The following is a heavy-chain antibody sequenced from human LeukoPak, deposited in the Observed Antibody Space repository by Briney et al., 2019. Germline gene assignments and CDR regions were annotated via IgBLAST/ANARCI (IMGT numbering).Heavy chain of an antibody. J-gene: IGHJ3*02. CDR2: ISYAGSNK. Sequence: GGSLRLSCTASGFTFSSYAMHWVRQAPGKGLEWVAVISYAGSNKYYADSVKGRFTISRDNSKNTLYLQMNSLRAEDTAVYYCARRGDGAFDIWGQGTMVTVSS. CDR1: GFTFSSYA. CDR3: ARRGDGAFDI. V-gene: IGHV3-30-3*01.